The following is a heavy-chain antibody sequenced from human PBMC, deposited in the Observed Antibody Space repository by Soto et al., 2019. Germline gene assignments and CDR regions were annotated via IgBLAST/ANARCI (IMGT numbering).Heavy chain of an antibody. D-gene: IGHD6-19*01. J-gene: IGHJ4*02. V-gene: IGHV3-21*01. CDR2: ISFSSSYM. CDR1: GFTFSRYN. CDR3: ARDSSWFDY. Sequence: GGSLRLSCAASGFTFSRYNMNWVRQAPGKGLEWVSSISFSSSYMYYADSVKGRFTISRENAKNSLYLQMDSLRDEDTAVYYCARDSSWFDYWGQGALVTVCS.